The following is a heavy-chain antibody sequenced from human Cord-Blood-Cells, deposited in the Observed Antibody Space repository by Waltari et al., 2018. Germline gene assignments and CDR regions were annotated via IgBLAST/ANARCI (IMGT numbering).Heavy chain of an antibody. CDR2: IDWDDDK. D-gene: IGHD6-6*01. CDR1: GFSLSTSGMC. J-gene: IGHJ3*02. V-gene: IGHV2-70*01. CDR3: ARTPMGLSIAARPDAFDI. Sequence: QVTLRESGPALVKPTQTLTLTCTFSGFSLSTSGMCVSWIRQPPGKALEWLALIDWDDDKYYSTSRKTRLTISKDTSKNQVVLTRTNMDPVDTATYYCARTPMGLSIAARPDAFDIWGQGTMVTVSS.